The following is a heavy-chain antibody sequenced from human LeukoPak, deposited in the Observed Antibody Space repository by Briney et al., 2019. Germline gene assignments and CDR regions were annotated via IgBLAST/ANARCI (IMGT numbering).Heavy chain of an antibody. CDR2: ISYDESDK. D-gene: IGHD2-21*02. CDR1: GFTFSSYT. J-gene: IGHJ5*02. Sequence: GGSLRLSCVASGFTFSSYTVHWVRQAPGKGLEWVALISYDESDKYYADSVKGRFTISRDTSKNTLYLQMDSLRAEDTAVYYCARAIWCGGDCYSGWFDPWGQGTLVTVSS. V-gene: IGHV3-30*04. CDR3: ARAIWCGGDCYSGWFDP.